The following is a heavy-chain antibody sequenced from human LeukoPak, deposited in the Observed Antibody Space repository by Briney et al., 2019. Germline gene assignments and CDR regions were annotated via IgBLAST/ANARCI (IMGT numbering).Heavy chain of an antibody. D-gene: IGHD2-2*02. CDR2: ISYDGGKK. CDR3: VRDAQLLYGNWFDP. Sequence: PGGSLRLSCAASGFTFSSYAMHWVRQAPGKGLEWVAAISYDGGKKYYADSLKGRFTISRDNSKNTLYLQMDSLRAEDTAVYYCVRDAQLLYGNWFDPWGQGSLVTVSS. V-gene: IGHV3-30-3*01. J-gene: IGHJ5*02. CDR1: GFTFSSYA.